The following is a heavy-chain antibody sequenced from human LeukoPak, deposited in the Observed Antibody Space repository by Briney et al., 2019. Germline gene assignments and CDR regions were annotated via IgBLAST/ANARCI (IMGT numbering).Heavy chain of an antibody. D-gene: IGHD3-22*01. CDR1: GFTFSDYY. Sequence: GRSLRLSCAASGFTFSDYYMSWIRQAPGKGLEWVSYISSSSSYTNYADSVKGRFTISRDNAENSLYLQMNSLRAEDTAVYYCARGSYYYDSSGLPRAFDIWGQGTMVTVSS. V-gene: IGHV3-11*06. CDR3: ARGSYYYDSSGLPRAFDI. CDR2: ISSSSSYT. J-gene: IGHJ3*02.